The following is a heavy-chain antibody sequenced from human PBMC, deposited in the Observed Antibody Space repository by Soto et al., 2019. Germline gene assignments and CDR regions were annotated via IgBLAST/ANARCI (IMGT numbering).Heavy chain of an antibody. CDR3: AGEVGATGLHL. CDR1: GGTFKKYG. J-gene: IGHJ5*02. Sequence: QVQLVQSGAEVKKPGSSVRVSCRTSGGTFKKYGFSWVRQAPGQGLEWMGGIIPMYGIANYGQIFQGRLTITAVDSKNTVYMDLTSLKSDDTAVSYCAGEVGATGLHLWGPGTQVTVSS. V-gene: IGHV1-69*12. CDR2: IIPMYGIA. D-gene: IGHD1-26*01.